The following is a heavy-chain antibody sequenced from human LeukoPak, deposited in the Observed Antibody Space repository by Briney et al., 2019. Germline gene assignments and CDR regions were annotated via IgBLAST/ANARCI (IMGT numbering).Heavy chain of an antibody. CDR2: IKRKTDGGTT. CDR1: GFTFSDAW. Sequence: GGSLRLSCAASGFTFSDAWMNWVRQAPGRGLEWVGRIKRKTDGGTTDYAAPIKGRFTISRDDSKNTLYLQMNSLKTEDTAVYYCTTGNWGPYWGQGTLVTVSS. D-gene: IGHD7-27*01. CDR3: TTGNWGPY. J-gene: IGHJ4*02. V-gene: IGHV3-15*07.